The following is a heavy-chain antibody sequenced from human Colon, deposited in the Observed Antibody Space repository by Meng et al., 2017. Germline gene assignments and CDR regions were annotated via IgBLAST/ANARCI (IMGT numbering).Heavy chain of an antibody. J-gene: IGHJ4*02. CDR1: GFTFSSYA. V-gene: IGHV3-23*04. CDR2: ISNSGTST. D-gene: IGHD3/OR15-3a*01. CDR3: AKGRTSDY. Sequence: VQWVESGGGLVQPGGSLSLSCVASGFTFSSYAMSWVRQAPGKGLEWVSAISNSGTSTYDADSVKGRFTISRDNSRNTLYLQMNSLRAEDTAVYYCAKGRTSDYWGQGTLVTVSS.